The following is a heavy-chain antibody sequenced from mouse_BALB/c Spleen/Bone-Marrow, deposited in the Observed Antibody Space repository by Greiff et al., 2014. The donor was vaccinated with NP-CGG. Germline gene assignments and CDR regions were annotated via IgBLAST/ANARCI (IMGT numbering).Heavy chain of an antibody. CDR2: ISTYSGNT. Sequence: VQLQQSGPELVRPGASVKISCKGSGYTFTDYAMHWVKQSHAKSLEWIGVISTYSGNTNYNQKFKGKATMTVDKSSSTAYMELARLTSEDSAIYYCARSEYGNSYAMDYWGQGTSVTVSS. J-gene: IGHJ4*01. CDR1: GYTFTDYA. CDR3: ARSEYGNSYAMDY. V-gene: IGHV1-67*01. D-gene: IGHD2-10*02.